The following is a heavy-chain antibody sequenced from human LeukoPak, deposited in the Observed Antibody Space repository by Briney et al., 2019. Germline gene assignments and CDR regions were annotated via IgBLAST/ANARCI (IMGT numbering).Heavy chain of an antibody. CDR3: ATDQPDPRGYSSFSSEFDI. V-gene: IGHV1-24*01. Sequence: ASXKISCKVSGYTLTELSMHWVRQAPGKGLEWMGGFDPEDGETIYAQKFQGRVTMTEDTSTDTAYMELSSLRSEDTAVYYCATDQPDPRGYSSFSSEFDIWGQGTMVTVSS. CDR2: FDPEDGET. CDR1: GYTLTELS. J-gene: IGHJ3*02. D-gene: IGHD5-18*01.